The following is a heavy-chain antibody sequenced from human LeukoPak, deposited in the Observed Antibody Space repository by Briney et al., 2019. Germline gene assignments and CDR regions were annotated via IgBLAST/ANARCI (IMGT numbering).Heavy chain of an antibody. V-gene: IGHV3-7*01. J-gene: IGHJ4*02. CDR2: IKQDGSEE. CDR1: GFTFSSYW. Sequence: GGSLRLSCAASGFTFSSYWMSWVRQAPGKGLEWVANIKQDGSEEYYVDSVKGRFTISRDNAKNSLYLQMNSLRAEDTAVYYCARRYLDGTYYFDYWGQGTLVTVSS. D-gene: IGHD1-1*01. CDR3: ARRYLDGTYYFDY.